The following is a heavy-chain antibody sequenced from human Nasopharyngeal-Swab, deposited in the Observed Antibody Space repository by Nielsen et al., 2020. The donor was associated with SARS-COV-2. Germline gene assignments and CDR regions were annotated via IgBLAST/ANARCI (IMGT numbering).Heavy chain of an antibody. D-gene: IGHD4-17*01. Sequence: ASVMVSCNASGYTFTSYDINWLLQATGQGLEWMGWMNPNSGNTGYAQKFQGRVTMTRNTSISTAYMELGSLRSEDTAVYYCSRSYGDYEDNWFDPWGQGTLVTVSS. V-gene: IGHV1-8*01. CDR3: SRSYGDYEDNWFDP. CDR2: MNPNSGNT. J-gene: IGHJ5*02. CDR1: GYTFTSYD.